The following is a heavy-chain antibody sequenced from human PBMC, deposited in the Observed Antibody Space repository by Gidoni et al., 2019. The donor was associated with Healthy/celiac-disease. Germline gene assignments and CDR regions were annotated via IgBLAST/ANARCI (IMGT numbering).Heavy chain of an antibody. J-gene: IGHJ3*02. CDR1: GFTFSSYS. Sequence: EVQLVESGGGLVKPGGSLSLSCAASGFTFSSYSMNWVRQAPGKGLEWVSSISSSSSYIYYADSVKGRFTISRDNAKNSLYLQMNSLRAEDTAVYYCARAAYQLYEPGAFDIWGQGTMVTVSS. CDR3: ARAAYQLYEPGAFDI. D-gene: IGHD2-2*01. CDR2: ISSSSSYI. V-gene: IGHV3-21*01.